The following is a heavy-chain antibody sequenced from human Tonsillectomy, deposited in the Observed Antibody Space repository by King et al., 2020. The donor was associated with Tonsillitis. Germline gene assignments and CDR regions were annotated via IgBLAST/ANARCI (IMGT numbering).Heavy chain of an antibody. J-gene: IGHJ4*02. CDR1: GYTFTSYY. CDR3: ARDEAQGYDILTGYYWDY. V-gene: IGHV1-46*01. CDR2: IDPSDGST. D-gene: IGHD3-9*01. Sequence: QLVQSGAEVKKPGASVKVSCKASGYTFTSYYIHWVRQAPGQGLEWMGIIDPSDGSTSYAQTFQGRVTVTRDTSTSTVYMELSSLRSGDTAVYYCARDEAQGYDILTGYYWDYWGQGTLVTVPS.